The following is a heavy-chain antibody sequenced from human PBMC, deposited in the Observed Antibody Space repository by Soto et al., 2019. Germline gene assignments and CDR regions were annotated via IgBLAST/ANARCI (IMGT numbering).Heavy chain of an antibody. D-gene: IGHD2-2*01. Sequence: GASVKVSCKASGYTFTSNDINWVRQATGQGLEWMGWMNPNSGNTGYAQKFQGRVTMTRNTSISTAYMELSSLRSEDTAVYYCAKRYPKPYYFYYWGQGTLVTVSS. CDR1: GYTFTSND. CDR3: AKRYPKPYYFYY. V-gene: IGHV1-8*01. CDR2: MNPNSGNT. J-gene: IGHJ4*02.